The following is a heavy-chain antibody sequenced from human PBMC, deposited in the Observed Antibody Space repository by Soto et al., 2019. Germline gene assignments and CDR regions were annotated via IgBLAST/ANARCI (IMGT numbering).Heavy chain of an antibody. J-gene: IGHJ4*02. V-gene: IGHV3-23*01. Sequence: EVQLLESGGGLVQPGGSLRLSCAASGFTFSSYAMSWVRQAPGKGLEWVSVISGSGGSTYYADSVKGRFTISRDNSKNTRYLQMTSLRAEDTAVYYCARRSSGGYFDYWGQGTLVTVSS. D-gene: IGHD6-19*01. CDR3: ARRSSGGYFDY. CDR2: ISGSGGST. CDR1: GFTFSSYA.